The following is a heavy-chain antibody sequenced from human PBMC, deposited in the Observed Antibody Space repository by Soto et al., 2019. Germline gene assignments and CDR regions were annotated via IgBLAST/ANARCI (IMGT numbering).Heavy chain of an antibody. D-gene: IGHD3-22*01. CDR3: ARDNGREQYYDSSGYWYYFDY. V-gene: IGHV4-59*01. Sequence: SETLSLTCTVSGGSINRYYWSLIRQPPGKGLEWIGYIYYSGSTNYNPSLKSRVTIPVDTSKNQFSLKLSSVTAADTAVYYCARDNGREQYYDSSGYWYYFDYWGQGTLVTVSS. J-gene: IGHJ4*02. CDR1: GGSINRYY. CDR2: IYYSGST.